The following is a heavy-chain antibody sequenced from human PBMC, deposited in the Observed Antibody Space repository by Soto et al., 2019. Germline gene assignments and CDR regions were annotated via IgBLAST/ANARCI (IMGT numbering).Heavy chain of an antibody. CDR1: GGSVSISHYY. J-gene: IGHJ6*02. CDR2: IYHTGST. CDR3: AGDRLAARYYYIGLDV. D-gene: IGHD6-6*01. Sequence: SETLSLTCTVSGGSVSISHYYWTWIRQPPGKELEWIGYIYHTGSTNYNPSLKSRVTRSVDTSKNQVSLKWSSVTAADTAVYYCAGDRLAARYYYIGLDVWGQGTTVTVSS. V-gene: IGHV4-61*01.